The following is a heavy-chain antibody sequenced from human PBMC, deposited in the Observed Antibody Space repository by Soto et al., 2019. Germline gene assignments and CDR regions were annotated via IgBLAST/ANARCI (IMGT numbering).Heavy chain of an antibody. V-gene: IGHV1-18*01. CDR3: SRFIMVGGWFDPNYYHGMDV. D-gene: IGHD6-19*01. J-gene: IGHJ6*02. CDR1: GYTFSNYG. CDR2: ISGYNGNT. Sequence: QVQLVQSGAEVKKPGASVTVSCKTSGYTFSNYGINWVRQAPGQGLEWMGWISGYNGNTNYAQTVQRSYTMTTDTSTGTVYMELRSLKSDDTAIYYCSRFIMVGGWFDPNYYHGMDVWGQGTTVTVSS.